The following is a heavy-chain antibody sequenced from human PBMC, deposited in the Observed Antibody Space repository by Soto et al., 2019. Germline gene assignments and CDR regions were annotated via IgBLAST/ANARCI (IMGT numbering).Heavy chain of an antibody. Sequence: PGGSLRLSCAASGFTFSSYAMSWVRQAPGKGLEWVSGISGSGGSTYYADSVKGRFTISRDNSKNTLYLQMNSLRAEDTAVYYCARVYGGYVYYFDYWGQGTLVTVSS. J-gene: IGHJ4*02. CDR1: GFTFSSYA. CDR3: ARVYGGYVYYFDY. CDR2: ISGSGGST. D-gene: IGHD5-12*01. V-gene: IGHV3-23*01.